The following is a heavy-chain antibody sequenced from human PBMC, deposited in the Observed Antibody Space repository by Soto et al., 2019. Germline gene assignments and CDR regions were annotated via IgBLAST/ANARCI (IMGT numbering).Heavy chain of an antibody. CDR3: TRDLNWGRRVYYFDY. CDR2: IRSKAYGGTT. J-gene: IGHJ4*02. V-gene: IGHV3-49*03. Sequence: GGSLRLSCTASGFTFGDYAMSWFRQAPGKGLEWVGFIRSKAYGGTTEYAASVKGRFTISRDDSKSIAYLQMNSLKTEDTAVYYCTRDLNWGRRVYYFDYWGQGTLVTVSS. CDR1: GFTFGDYA. D-gene: IGHD7-27*01.